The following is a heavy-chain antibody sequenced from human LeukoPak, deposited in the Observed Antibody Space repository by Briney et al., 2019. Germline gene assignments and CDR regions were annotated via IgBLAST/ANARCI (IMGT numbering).Heavy chain of an antibody. D-gene: IGHD6-19*01. V-gene: IGHV3-21*01. J-gene: IGHJ4*02. Sequence: GGSLRLSCAASGFTFSSYSMNWVRQAPGKGLEWVSSISSSSSYIYYADSVKGRFTISRDNAKNSLYLQVNSLRAEDTAVYYCARGDNSGWRNVYYFDYWGQGTLVTVSS. CDR1: GFTFSSYS. CDR2: ISSSSSYI. CDR3: ARGDNSGWRNVYYFDY.